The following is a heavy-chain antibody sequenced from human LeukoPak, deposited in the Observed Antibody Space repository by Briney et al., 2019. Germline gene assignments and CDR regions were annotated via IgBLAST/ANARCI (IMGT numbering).Heavy chain of an antibody. CDR3: ARDPDSTGYSYGSSGFDY. V-gene: IGHV3-11*06. Sequence: GGSLRLSCAASGFTFSDYYMSWIRQAPGKGLEWVPYISSSSSYTNYADSVKGRFTISRDNAKNSLYLQMNSLRAEDTAVYYCARDPDSTGYSYGSSGFDYWGQGTLVTVSS. D-gene: IGHD5-18*01. CDR1: GFTFSDYY. CDR2: ISSSSSYT. J-gene: IGHJ4*02.